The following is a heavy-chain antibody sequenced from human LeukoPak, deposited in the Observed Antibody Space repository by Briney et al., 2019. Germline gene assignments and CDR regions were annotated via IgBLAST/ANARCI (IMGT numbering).Heavy chain of an antibody. CDR3: AKDLPAAYFDS. Sequence: GGSLRLSCAASGFTFSGCGMHWVRQAPGKGLEWVAFIRSDGNIKYYADSVKGRFTISRDNSKNTVYLQMSSLRPEDTAVYYCAKDLPAAYFDSWGQGTLVTVYS. D-gene: IGHD2-2*01. V-gene: IGHV3-30*02. CDR1: GFTFSGCG. J-gene: IGHJ4*02. CDR2: IRSDGNIK.